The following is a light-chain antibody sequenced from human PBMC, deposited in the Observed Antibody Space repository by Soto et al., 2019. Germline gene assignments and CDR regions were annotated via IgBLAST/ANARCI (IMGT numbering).Light chain of an antibody. CDR2: DVS. CDR3: CSYTTSNTRQIV. J-gene: IGLJ1*01. V-gene: IGLV2-14*03. Sequence: QSALDQPASVSGSPGQSITISCTGTSSDVGGYNYVSWYQHHPGKAPKPMIYDVSNRPSGVSNRFSGSKSGNTASLTISGLQPEDEADYYCCSYTTSNTRQIVFGTGTKVTVL. CDR1: SSDVGGYNY.